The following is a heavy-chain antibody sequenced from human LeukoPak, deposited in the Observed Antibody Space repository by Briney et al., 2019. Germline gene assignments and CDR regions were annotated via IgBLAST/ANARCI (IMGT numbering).Heavy chain of an antibody. CDR2: INYSGST. Sequence: SETLSLTCTVSGGSISSYYWSWIRQPPGKGLEWIGYINYSGSTNYNPSLKSRVTISLDTSKNQFSLKLSSVTAADTAMYYCARGLTLDNAWYRGWFDPWGQGSLVIVSS. CDR3: ARGLTLDNAWYRGWFDP. D-gene: IGHD6-13*01. V-gene: IGHV4-59*01. CDR1: GGSISSYY. J-gene: IGHJ5*02.